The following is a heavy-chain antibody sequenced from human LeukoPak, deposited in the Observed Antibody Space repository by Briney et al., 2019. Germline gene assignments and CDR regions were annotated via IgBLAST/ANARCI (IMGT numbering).Heavy chain of an antibody. V-gene: IGHV4-59*08. CDR3: ARLRVATTVTTGYYYYGMDV. Sequence: PSETLSLTCTVSGGSISSYYWSWIRQPPGKGLEWIGYIYYSGSTNYNPSLKNRVTISVDTSKNQFSLKLSSMAAADTAAYYCARLRVATTVTTGYYYYGMDVWGQGTTVTVSS. CDR1: GGSISSYY. D-gene: IGHD4-17*01. J-gene: IGHJ6*02. CDR2: IYYSGST.